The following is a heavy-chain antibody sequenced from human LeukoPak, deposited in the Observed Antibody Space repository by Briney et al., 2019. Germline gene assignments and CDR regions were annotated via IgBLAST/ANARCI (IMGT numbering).Heavy chain of an antibody. Sequence: GGSLRLSCAASGFTFSSYVMNWVRQAPGKGLEWVSVISGSGGNTYYADSVKGRFTISRDNSKNTLYLQMNSLRAEDTAVYYCAKDSRMFYDSSGYLVYWGQGTLVTVSS. CDR3: AKDSRMFYDSSGYLVY. CDR2: ISGSGGNT. D-gene: IGHD3-22*01. CDR1: GFTFSSYV. J-gene: IGHJ4*02. V-gene: IGHV3-23*01.